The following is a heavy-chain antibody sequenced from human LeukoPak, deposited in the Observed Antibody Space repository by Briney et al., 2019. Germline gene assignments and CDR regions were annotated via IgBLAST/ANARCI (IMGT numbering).Heavy chain of an antibody. V-gene: IGHV4-59*08. CDR1: GGSISPYY. Sequence: SETLSLTCTVSGGSISPYYWSWFRQPPGKRLEWIGYIYYSGTTNYNPSLKSRVTMSVDTSNNHLSLRLTSVTAADTALYYCARHSYNYYGLDVWGQGTTITVSS. CDR2: IYYSGTT. J-gene: IGHJ6*02. CDR3: ARHSYNYYGLDV.